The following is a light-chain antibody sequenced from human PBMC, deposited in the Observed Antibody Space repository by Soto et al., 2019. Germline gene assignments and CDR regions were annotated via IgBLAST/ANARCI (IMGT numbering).Light chain of an antibody. V-gene: IGKV3-20*01. Sequence: EIVLTQSPGTLPLSPGERATLSCRASQSVASNYLAWYQQKPGQAPRLVIYAASGRAAGIPERFSGSGSGTDFTLTISRLEPEDFAVYYCQQYGSAPWTFGQGTKVESK. CDR3: QQYGSAPWT. J-gene: IGKJ1*01. CDR2: AAS. CDR1: QSVASNY.